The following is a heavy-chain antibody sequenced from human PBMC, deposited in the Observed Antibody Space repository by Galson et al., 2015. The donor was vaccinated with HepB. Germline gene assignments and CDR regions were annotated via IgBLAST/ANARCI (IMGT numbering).Heavy chain of an antibody. CDR2: IKQDGSEK. J-gene: IGHJ4*02. V-gene: IGHV3-7*03. CDR1: GFTFSSYW. CDR3: AREGGRDYDILTGYYPGDFDY. D-gene: IGHD3-9*01. Sequence: SLRLSCAASGFTFSSYWMSWVRQAPGKGLEWVANIKQDGSEKYYVDSVKGRFTISRDNAKNSLYLQMNSLRAEDTAVYYCAREGGRDYDILTGYYPGDFDYWGQGTLVTVSS.